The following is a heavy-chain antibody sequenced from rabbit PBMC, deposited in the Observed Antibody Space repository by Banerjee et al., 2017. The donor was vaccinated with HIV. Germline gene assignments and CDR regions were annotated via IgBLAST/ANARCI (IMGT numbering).Heavy chain of an antibody. CDR3: ARAIVPWLGLTRLDL. Sequence: QLVESGGGLVKPEGSLKLSCTASGFSFSNKAVMCWVRQAPGKGLEWIGIIYAARGTADCASWVNGRFTISSDNAQSTVDLKMTSLTAADTATYFCARAIVPWLGLTRLDLWGQGTLVTVS. CDR2: IYAARGTA. D-gene: IGHD4-1*01. V-gene: IGHV1S7*01. J-gene: IGHJ3*01. CDR1: GFSFSNKA.